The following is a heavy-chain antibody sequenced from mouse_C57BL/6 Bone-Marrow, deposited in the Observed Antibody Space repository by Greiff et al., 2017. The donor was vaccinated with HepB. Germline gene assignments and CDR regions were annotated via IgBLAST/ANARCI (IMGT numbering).Heavy chain of an antibody. CDR3: ARKRLYYYGSSPFDY. J-gene: IGHJ2*01. V-gene: IGHV1-81*01. D-gene: IGHD1-1*01. CDR2: IYPRSGNT. CDR1: GYTFTSYG. Sequence: QVQLQQSGAELARPGASVKLSCKASGYTFTSYGISWVKQRTGQGLEWIGEIYPRSGNTYYNEKFKGKATLTADKSPSTAYMELRSLTSEDSAVYFCARKRLYYYGSSPFDYWGQGTTLTVSS.